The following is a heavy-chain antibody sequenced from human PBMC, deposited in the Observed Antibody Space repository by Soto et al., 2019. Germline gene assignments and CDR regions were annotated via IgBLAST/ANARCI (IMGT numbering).Heavy chain of an antibody. CDR1: GFTFSSYG. J-gene: IGHJ6*02. Sequence: GGSLRLSCAASGFTFSSYGMHWVRQAPGKGLEWVAVISYDGSNKYYADSVKGRFTISRDNSKNTLYLQMNSLRAEDTAVYYCAKGLRFLEWLLSRPKRENYYYYGMDVWGQGTTVTVSS. D-gene: IGHD3-3*01. CDR2: ISYDGSNK. CDR3: AKGLRFLEWLLSRPKRENYYYYGMDV. V-gene: IGHV3-30*18.